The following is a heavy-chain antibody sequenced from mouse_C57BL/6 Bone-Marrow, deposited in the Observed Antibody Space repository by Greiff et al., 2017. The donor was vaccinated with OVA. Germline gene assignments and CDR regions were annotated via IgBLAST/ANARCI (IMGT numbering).Heavy chain of an antibody. CDR2: INPGSGGT. CDR1: GYAFTNYL. CDR3: ARGLYGNPGYFDV. Sequence: QVQLQQSGAELVRPGTSVKVSCKASGYAFTNYLIEWVKQRPGQGLEWIGVINPGSGGTNYNEKFKGKATLTADKSSSTAYMQLSSLTSEDSAVYFCARGLYGNPGYFDVWCTGTTVTVSS. J-gene: IGHJ1*03. V-gene: IGHV1-54*01. D-gene: IGHD2-1*01.